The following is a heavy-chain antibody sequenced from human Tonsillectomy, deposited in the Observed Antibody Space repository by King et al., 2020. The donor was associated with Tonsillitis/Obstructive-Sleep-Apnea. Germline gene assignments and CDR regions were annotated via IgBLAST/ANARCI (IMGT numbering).Heavy chain of an antibody. D-gene: IGHD4-17*01. CDR3: ARGHDYGDYNDESLDY. Sequence: VQLVESGGGVVQPGRSLRLSCAASGFTFSSYAMHWVRQAPGKGLEWVAVISYDGNNKYYADSVKGRFTISRDNSKNTLYLQMSSLRGEDTAVYYCARGHDYGDYNDESLDYWGQGTLVTVSS. J-gene: IGHJ4*02. V-gene: IGHV3-30*04. CDR2: ISYDGNNK. CDR1: GFTFSSYA.